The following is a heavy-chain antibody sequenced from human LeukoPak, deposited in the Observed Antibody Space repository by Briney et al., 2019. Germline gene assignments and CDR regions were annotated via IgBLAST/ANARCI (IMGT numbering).Heavy chain of an antibody. CDR1: GYTFTGYY. V-gene: IGHV1-2*02. CDR2: INPNSGGT. CDR3: ARGAGDGYNECFDY. J-gene: IGHJ4*02. Sequence: GASVKVSCKASGYTFTGYYMHWVRQAPGQGLEWMGWINPNSGGTNYAQKFQGRVTMTRDTSISTAYMELSSLRSEDTAVYYCARGAGDGYNECFDYWGQGTLVTVSS. D-gene: IGHD5-24*01.